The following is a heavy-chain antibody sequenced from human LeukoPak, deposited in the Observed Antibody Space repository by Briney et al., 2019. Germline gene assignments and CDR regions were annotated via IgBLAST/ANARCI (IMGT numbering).Heavy chain of an antibody. Sequence: GASVTVSCKASGYTFTSYYMHWVRQAPGQGLEWMGLINPSGGSTSYAQKFQGRVTMTRDTSTSTVYMELSSLRSEDTAVYYRARDRRIDYYDSSGYLDYWGQGTLVTVSS. CDR3: ARDRRIDYYDSSGYLDY. CDR1: GYTFTSYY. CDR2: INPSGGST. V-gene: IGHV1-46*01. J-gene: IGHJ4*02. D-gene: IGHD3-22*01.